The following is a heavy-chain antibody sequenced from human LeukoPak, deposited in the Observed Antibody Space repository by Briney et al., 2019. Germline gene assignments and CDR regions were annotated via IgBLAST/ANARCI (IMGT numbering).Heavy chain of an antibody. CDR2: IYTSGST. CDR1: GGSISSYY. V-gene: IGHV4-4*07. D-gene: IGHD3-10*01. CDR3: ARLVWLGESPGSWFDS. J-gene: IGHJ5*01. Sequence: SETLSFTCTVSGGSISSYYWSWIRQPAGKGLEWIGRIYTSGSTNYNPSLKSRVTISPDTSKNQLFLKLNSVTAADTAVYYCARLVWLGESPGSWFDSWGQGTLVTVSS.